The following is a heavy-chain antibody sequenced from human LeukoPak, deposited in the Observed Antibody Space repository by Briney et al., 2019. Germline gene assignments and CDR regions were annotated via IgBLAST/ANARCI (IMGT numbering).Heavy chain of an antibody. J-gene: IGHJ4*02. CDR2: IRYDGNNK. CDR3: ARVAINDYGDYFDY. D-gene: IGHD4-17*01. Sequence: GGSLRLSCAASGFTFSSYGMHWVRQAPGKGLDWVAFIRYDGNNKYYADSVKGRFTISRDNAKNSLYLQMNSLRAEDTAVYYCARVAINDYGDYFDYWGQGTLVTVSS. CDR1: GFTFSSYG. V-gene: IGHV3-30*02.